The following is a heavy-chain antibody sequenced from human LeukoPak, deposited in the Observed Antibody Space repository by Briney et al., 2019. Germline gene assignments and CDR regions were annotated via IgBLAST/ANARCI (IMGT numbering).Heavy chain of an antibody. D-gene: IGHD6-13*01. CDR1: VFTFSIYT. J-gene: IGHJ4*02. V-gene: IGHV3-21*01. CDR2: ISSSSSYI. CDR3: ARDDYSSSWYGAFDY. Sequence: GGSLRLSCAASVFTFSIYTVNGVRQAPGRGGECVSSISSSSSYIYYADPVRGRFTISRDNAKNSLYPEINSLSCEDGAIYYCARDDYSSSWYGAFDYWGQGTLVTVSS.